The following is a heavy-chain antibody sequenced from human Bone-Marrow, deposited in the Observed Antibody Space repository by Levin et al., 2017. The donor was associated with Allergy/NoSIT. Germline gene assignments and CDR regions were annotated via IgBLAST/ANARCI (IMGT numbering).Heavy chain of an antibody. CDR3: AKGRGTSSVGDNWFDS. V-gene: IGHV1-18*01. CDR2: ISLHSGNK. Sequence: GESLKISCKASGYSSPNDIVGWVRQAPGQGLEWMGWISLHSGNKKYAEKVRGRVFMTTDTSTSTAYMELRSLGFDDTAVYYCAKGRGTSSVGDNWFDSWGQGALVTVSS. J-gene: IGHJ5*01. D-gene: IGHD6-6*01. CDR1: GYSSPNDI.